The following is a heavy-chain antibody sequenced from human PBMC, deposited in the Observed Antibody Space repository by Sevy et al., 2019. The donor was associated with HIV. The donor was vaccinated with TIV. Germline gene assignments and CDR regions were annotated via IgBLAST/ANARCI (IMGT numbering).Heavy chain of an antibody. CDR1: GFTFSSYG. CDR3: AKDRTRITPYYFDY. V-gene: IGHV3-30*18. J-gene: IGHJ4*02. Sequence: GGSLRLSCAASGFTFSSYGMHWVRQAPGMGLEWVAVISYDGSNKYYADSVKGRFTISRDNSKNTLYLQMNSLRAEDTAVYYCAKDRTRITPYYFDYWGQGTLVTVSS. D-gene: IGHD3-10*01. CDR2: ISYDGSNK.